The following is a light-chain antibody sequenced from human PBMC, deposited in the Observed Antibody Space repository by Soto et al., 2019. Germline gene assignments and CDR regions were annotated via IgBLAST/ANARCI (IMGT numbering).Light chain of an antibody. J-gene: IGKJ1*01. Sequence: DIQMTQSPSSLSASVGDRVTITCRASQSLSSYLNWYQQKPRKAPKLMIYAASSLQSGVPSRFSGSGAGTDFTLTISSLQPEDFATYYCQQSYSTPWTFGQGTKVDIK. V-gene: IGKV1-39*01. CDR3: QQSYSTPWT. CDR1: QSLSSY. CDR2: AAS.